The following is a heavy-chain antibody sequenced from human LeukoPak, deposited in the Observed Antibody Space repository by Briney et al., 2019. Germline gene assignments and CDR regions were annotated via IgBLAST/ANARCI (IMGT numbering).Heavy chain of an antibody. Sequence: GGSLRLSCAVSGFTFSSEAMGWVRQLPGGGLEWVSTISPAGGTTYYAESMKGRFTISRDKSKNTLFLQMNSLRAEDTAVYYCAKLPAAVDYMDVWGKGTTVTVSS. CDR3: AKLPAAVDYMDV. CDR2: ISPAGGTT. V-gene: IGHV3-23*01. J-gene: IGHJ6*03. CDR1: GFTFSSEA. D-gene: IGHD2-2*01.